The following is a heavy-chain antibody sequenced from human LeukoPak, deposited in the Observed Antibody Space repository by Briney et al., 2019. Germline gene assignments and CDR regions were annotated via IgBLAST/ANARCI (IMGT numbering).Heavy chain of an antibody. CDR2: ISDSGGRT. J-gene: IGHJ4*02. CDR3: AKSYDSSGEFDY. CDR1: GITLSNYG. D-gene: IGHD3-22*01. Sequence: PGGSLRLSCAVSGITLSNYGMSWVRQAPGKGLEWVAGISDSGGRTNYADSVKGRFTISRDNPKNTLYLQMNSLRAEDTAVYYCAKSYDSSGEFDYWGQGTLVTVSS. V-gene: IGHV3-23*01.